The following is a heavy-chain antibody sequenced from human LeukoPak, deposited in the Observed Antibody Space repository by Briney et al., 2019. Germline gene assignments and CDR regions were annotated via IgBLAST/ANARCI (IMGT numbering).Heavy chain of an antibody. J-gene: IGHJ4*02. CDR1: GFTFGDYA. Sequence: GGTLRLSCTVSGFTFGDYAMSWVRHATAKGLEWVGFIRSKAYGGTTEYAASVKGRFTISRDDSKSIAYLQMNSLKTEDTAVYYCTTSGLTMVRGVIRNFDYWGQGTLVTVSS. CDR2: IRSKAYGGTT. V-gene: IGHV3-49*04. CDR3: TTSGLTMVRGVIRNFDY. D-gene: IGHD3-10*01.